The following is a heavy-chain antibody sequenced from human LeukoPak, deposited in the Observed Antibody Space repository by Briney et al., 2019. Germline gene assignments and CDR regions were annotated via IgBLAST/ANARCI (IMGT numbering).Heavy chain of an antibody. Sequence: PSETLSLTCAVYGGSFSGYYWSWIRQPPGKGLEWIGEINHSGSTNYNPSLKSRVTISVDTSKNQFPLKLSSVTAADTAVYYCARWDYYGSGSYYNFDYWGQGTLVTVSS. CDR1: GGSFSGYY. V-gene: IGHV4-34*01. D-gene: IGHD3-10*01. CDR3: ARWDYYGSGSYYNFDY. CDR2: INHSGST. J-gene: IGHJ4*02.